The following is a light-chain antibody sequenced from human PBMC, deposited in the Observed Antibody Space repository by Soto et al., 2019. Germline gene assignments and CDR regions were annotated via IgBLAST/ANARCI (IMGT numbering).Light chain of an antibody. CDR1: QSVSSSY. V-gene: IGKV3-20*01. CDR3: QQYGSSTWT. Sequence: EIVLTQSPGTLSLSPGERATLSCRASQSVSSSYLAWYQQKPGQAPRLLIYGASSRATGIPDRCSGSGSGTDFTLTISRLEPEDFAVYYCQQYGSSTWTCGQGTKVELK. CDR2: GAS. J-gene: IGKJ1*01.